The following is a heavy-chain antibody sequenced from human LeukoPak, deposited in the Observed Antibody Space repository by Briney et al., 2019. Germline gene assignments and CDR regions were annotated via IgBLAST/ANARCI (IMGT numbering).Heavy chain of an antibody. J-gene: IGHJ6*03. CDR3: ARGRDGYNNYYYYYMDV. D-gene: IGHD5-24*01. CDR1: GGSISSYY. Sequence: SETLSLTCTVSGGSISSYYWSWIRQPPGKGLEWIGYIYYSGSTNYNPSLKSRVTISVATSKNQFSLKLSSVTAADTAVYCCARGRDGYNNYYYYYMDVWGKGTTVTVSS. CDR2: IYYSGST. V-gene: IGHV4-59*01.